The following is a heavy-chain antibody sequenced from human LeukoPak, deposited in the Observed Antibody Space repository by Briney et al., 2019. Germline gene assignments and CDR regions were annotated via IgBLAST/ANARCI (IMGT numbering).Heavy chain of an antibody. Sequence: ASVKVSCKASEHTFSSYSIHWVRQAPGQRLEWMGWINAGKGNTKYSQNLQGRVTVTGDTSASTAYMEQSSLTSEDTAVYYCARGSCSSTSCFMDVWGQGTTVTVSS. CDR2: INAGKGNT. CDR1: EHTFSSYS. J-gene: IGHJ6*02. V-gene: IGHV1-3*01. D-gene: IGHD2-2*01. CDR3: ARGSCSSTSCFMDV.